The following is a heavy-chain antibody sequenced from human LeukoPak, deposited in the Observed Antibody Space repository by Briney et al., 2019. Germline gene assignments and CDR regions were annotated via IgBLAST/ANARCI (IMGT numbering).Heavy chain of an antibody. D-gene: IGHD4-17*01. J-gene: IGHJ4*02. Sequence: TSETLSLTCAVYGGAFSGYYWSWIRQPPGKGLEWIGEINHSGSTNYNPSLKSRVTISVDTSKNQFSLKLSSVTAADTAVYYCARISELMTTVTYFDYWGQGTLVTVSS. V-gene: IGHV4-34*01. CDR3: ARISELMTTVTYFDY. CDR2: INHSGST. CDR1: GGAFSGYY.